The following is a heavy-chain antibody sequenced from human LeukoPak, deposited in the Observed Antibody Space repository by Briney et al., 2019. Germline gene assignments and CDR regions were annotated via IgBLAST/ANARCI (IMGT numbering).Heavy chain of an antibody. D-gene: IGHD3/OR15-3a*01. CDR2: ILYDGRNK. V-gene: IGHV3-30*18. J-gene: IGHJ4*02. CDR3: AKGAASVLVRSLDWLSR. Sequence: GRSLRLSCAASGFTFSNFAIHWVRQAPGKGLEWVAVILYDGRNKYYGDSVEGRFTISRDNSKNTLYLQMDSLTADDTAVYYRAKGAASVLVRSLDWLSRWGQGTLVTVSS. CDR1: GFTFSNFA.